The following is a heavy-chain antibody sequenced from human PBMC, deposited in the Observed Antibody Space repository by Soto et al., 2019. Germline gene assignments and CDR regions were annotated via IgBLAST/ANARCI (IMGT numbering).Heavy chain of an antibody. D-gene: IGHD3-10*01. CDR3: ARVWGGAFDI. Sequence: QVQLQESGPGLVKPSETLSLTCTVSGGSISSYYWSWIRQPPGKGLEWIGYIYYSGSTNYNPSLKSRVTIPVDTSKNPCSLKLSSVTAADTAVYYCARVWGGAFDIWGQGTMVTVSS. J-gene: IGHJ3*02. V-gene: IGHV4-59*01. CDR1: GGSISSYY. CDR2: IYYSGST.